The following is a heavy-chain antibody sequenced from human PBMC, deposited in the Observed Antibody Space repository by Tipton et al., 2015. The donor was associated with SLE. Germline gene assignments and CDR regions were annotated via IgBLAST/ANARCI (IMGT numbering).Heavy chain of an antibody. J-gene: IGHJ3*01. CDR1: GGTFNTYA. CDR2: IIPSLGMP. V-gene: IGHV1-69*05. CDR3: ATPLTTVTTGAFDV. D-gene: IGHD4-17*01. Sequence: QSGAEVKKPGSSVKVSCKASGGTFNTYAISWIRQAPGQGLEWMGGIIPSLGMPNYSQKFQGRLTISTDESTSTAYMDLSSLRSEDTAIYYCATPLTTVTTGAFDVWGQGTMVIVSS.